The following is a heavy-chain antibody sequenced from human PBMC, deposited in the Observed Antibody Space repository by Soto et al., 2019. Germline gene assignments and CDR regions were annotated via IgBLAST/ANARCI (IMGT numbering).Heavy chain of an antibody. V-gene: IGHV3-23*01. J-gene: IGHJ3*02. CDR1: GFTFSSYA. CDR3: AKDQSRDYYDSSGSNPFDI. CDR2: ISGSGGST. D-gene: IGHD3-22*01. Sequence: GGSLRLSCAASGFTFSSYAMSWVRQAPGKGLEWGSAISGSGGSTYYADSVKGRFTISRDNYKNTLYLQMNSLRAEDTAVYYCAKDQSRDYYDSSGSNPFDIWGQGTMVTVSS.